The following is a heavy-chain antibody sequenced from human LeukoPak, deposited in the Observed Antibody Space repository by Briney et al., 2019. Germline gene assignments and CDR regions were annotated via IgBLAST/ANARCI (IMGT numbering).Heavy chain of an antibody. V-gene: IGHV3-7*01. J-gene: IGHJ4*02. CDR3: ERGGRYYLGY. CDR1: GFTFSSYW. CDR2: INQDGHEN. Sequence: GGSLRLSCAASGFTFSSYWMSWVRQVPGKGLECVANINQDGHENHYVDSVKGRFTIFRDDVQNSLYLQMNSLRADDTAVYYCERGGRYYLGYWGQGTLVTVSS.